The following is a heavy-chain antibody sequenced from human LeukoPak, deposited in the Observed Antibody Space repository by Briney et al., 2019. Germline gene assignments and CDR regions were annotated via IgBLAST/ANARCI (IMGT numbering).Heavy chain of an antibody. CDR2: LDGNGAKT. V-gene: IGHV3-23*01. J-gene: IGHJ6*02. CDR1: GFTFGIYA. CDR3: AKDRSYSLDV. Sequence: GGSLRLSCAASGFTFGIYAMSWVRQAPGKGLEWVSALDGNGAKTIYADSVKGRFTISRDNSKNTLYLQMNSLRAEDTAVHYCAKDRSYSLDVWGQGTTVTVSS.